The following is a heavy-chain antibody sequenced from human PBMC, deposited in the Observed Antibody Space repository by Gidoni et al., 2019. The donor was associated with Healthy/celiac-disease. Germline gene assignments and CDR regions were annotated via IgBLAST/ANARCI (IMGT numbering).Heavy chain of an antibody. CDR1: GFTFSSYS. D-gene: IGHD6-13*01. CDR3: ARSPPWSSSWYYFDY. CDR2: ISSSSSYI. Sequence: VQLVESGGGLVKPGGSLIHSCAASGFTFSSYSINWVRQAPGKGLEWVSSISSSSSYISYADSVKGPFTISRDNAKNSLFLQMNSLRAEDTAVYYCARSPPWSSSWYYFDYWGQVTLVTVSS. J-gene: IGHJ4*02. V-gene: IGHV3-21*01.